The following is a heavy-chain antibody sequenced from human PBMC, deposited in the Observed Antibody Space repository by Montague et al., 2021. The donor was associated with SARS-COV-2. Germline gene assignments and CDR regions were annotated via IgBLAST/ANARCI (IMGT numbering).Heavy chain of an antibody. CDR1: GDSIISFY. Sequence: SETLSLTCTVSGDSIISFYWTWVRQSPGKGLEWIGNVYYTGNTKYKPSLEGRVTISVDTSKSQFSLKLSSVTAADTAVYYCATSGYSYGYHYWGQGTLVTVSS. CDR2: VYYTGNT. D-gene: IGHD5-18*01. CDR3: ATSGYSYGYHY. J-gene: IGHJ4*02. V-gene: IGHV4-59*01.